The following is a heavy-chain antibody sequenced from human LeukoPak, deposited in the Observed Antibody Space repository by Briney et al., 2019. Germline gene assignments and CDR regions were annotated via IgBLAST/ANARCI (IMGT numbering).Heavy chain of an antibody. V-gene: IGHV1-69*13. CDR2: IIPIFGTA. D-gene: IGHD3-22*01. CDR3: ARVQFYYDSSGYLSRYNWFDP. J-gene: IGHJ5*02. CDR1: GGTFSSYA. Sequence: SVNVSCKASGGTFSSYAISWVRQAPGQGLEWMGGIIPIFGTANYAQKFQGRVTITADESTSTAYMELSSLRSEDTAVYYCARVQFYYDSSGYLSRYNWFDPWGQGTLVTVSS.